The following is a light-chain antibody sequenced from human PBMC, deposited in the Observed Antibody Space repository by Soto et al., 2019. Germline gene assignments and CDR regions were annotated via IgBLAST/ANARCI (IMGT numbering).Light chain of an antibody. J-gene: IGKJ1*01. Sequence: DIVMTQYPLSLPVTPGEPASISCRSSQSLLHSNGYNYLDWYLQKPGQSPQLLIYLGSNRASGVPDRFSGSGSGTDFTLKISRVEAEDVGVHYCMQALQTPTFGQGTKVDIK. CDR3: MQALQTPT. CDR1: QSLLHSNGYNY. V-gene: IGKV2-28*01. CDR2: LGS.